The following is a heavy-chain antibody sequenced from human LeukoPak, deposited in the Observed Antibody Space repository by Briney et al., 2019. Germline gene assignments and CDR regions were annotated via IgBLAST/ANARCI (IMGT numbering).Heavy chain of an antibody. CDR3: ARDGARLDI. D-gene: IGHD4/OR15-4a*01. CDR2: ITTDTGNP. Sequence: ASVKVSCKASGYTFTNYAINWVRQAPGQGLECMGWITTDTGNPTYAQGFTGRFVFSLDTSVTTAYLQITSLKAEDTAVYYCARDGARLDIWGQGTMVSVSS. V-gene: IGHV7-4-1*02. J-gene: IGHJ3*02. CDR1: GYTFTNYA.